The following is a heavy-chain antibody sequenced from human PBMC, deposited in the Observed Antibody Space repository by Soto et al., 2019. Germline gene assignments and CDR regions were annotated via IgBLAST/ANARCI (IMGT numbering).Heavy chain of an antibody. CDR1: GYTFTGYY. V-gene: IGHV1-2*02. CDR3: AREVLSSGDYYSYGMDV. D-gene: IGHD1-26*01. CDR2: INPNSGGT. Sequence: QVQLVQSGAEVKKPGASVKVSCKASGYTFTGYYMHWVRHDLGQGLEGMGWINPNSGGTNYAQMFKVRVNMSRDTSISTAYMELSRLRSDDTAVYYCAREVLSSGDYYSYGMDVWGQGTTVTVSS. J-gene: IGHJ6*02.